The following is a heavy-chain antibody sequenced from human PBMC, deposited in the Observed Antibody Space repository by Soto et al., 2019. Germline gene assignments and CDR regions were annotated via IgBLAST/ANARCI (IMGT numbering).Heavy chain of an antibody. Sequence: ASVKVSCKASGYTFTSYGISWVRQAPGQGLEWMVLISAYNGNTNYAQKLQGRVTMTTDTSTSTAYMELRSLRSDDTAVYYCARGSRTSYCSSTSCFDYWGQGTLVTVSS. D-gene: IGHD2-2*01. CDR3: ARGSRTSYCSSTSCFDY. J-gene: IGHJ4*02. CDR2: ISAYNGNT. V-gene: IGHV1-18*04. CDR1: GYTFTSYG.